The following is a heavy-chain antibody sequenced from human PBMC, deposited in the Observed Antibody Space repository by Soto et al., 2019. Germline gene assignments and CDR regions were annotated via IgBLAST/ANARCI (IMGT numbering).Heavy chain of an antibody. CDR2: ISGTRGTM. D-gene: IGHD3-16*02. V-gene: IGHV3-9*01. CDR3: AKDLSSGDRIWGRYRLDGFDI. Sequence: EMQLVESGGGLVQPGRSLRLSCAASGFTVDDYAMHWVRQGPGKGLEGVSRISGTRGTMVYADGVKGRFTVSRDKAKNYLDPEMNSLRRDVKALYYCAKDLSSGDRIWGRYRLDGFDIWGQGTMVTVSS. CDR1: GFTVDDYA. J-gene: IGHJ3*02.